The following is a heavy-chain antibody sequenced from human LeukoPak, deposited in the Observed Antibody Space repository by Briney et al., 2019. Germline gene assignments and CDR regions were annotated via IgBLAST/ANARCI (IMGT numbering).Heavy chain of an antibody. V-gene: IGHV3-48*04. CDR1: GFTFSSYS. CDR2: ISSSSSTI. D-gene: IGHD2-21*02. Sequence: PGGSLRLSCAASGFTFSSYSMNWVRQAPGKGLEWVSYISSSSSTIYYADSVKGRFTISRDNAKNSLYLQMNSLRAEDTALYYCARDGPAYCGGDCYSGYWGQGTLVTVSS. CDR3: ARDGPAYCGGDCYSGY. J-gene: IGHJ4*02.